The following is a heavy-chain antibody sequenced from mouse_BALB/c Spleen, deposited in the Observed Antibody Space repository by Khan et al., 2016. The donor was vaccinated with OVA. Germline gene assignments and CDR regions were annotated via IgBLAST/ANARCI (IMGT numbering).Heavy chain of an antibody. V-gene: IGHV5-6*01. CDR3: ASRLTGSFAY. CDR1: GFSFSSYS. CDR2: ISSGGDYT. Sequence: DVHLVESGGDLVRPGGSLKLSCAASGFSFSSYSMSWVRQTPDKRLEWVASISSGGDYTYYPDSVKGRFTISTDNATNTLYLHMSSLTSEDTAIDYCASRLTGSFAYWGQGTLVTVAA. D-gene: IGHD4-1*01. J-gene: IGHJ3*01.